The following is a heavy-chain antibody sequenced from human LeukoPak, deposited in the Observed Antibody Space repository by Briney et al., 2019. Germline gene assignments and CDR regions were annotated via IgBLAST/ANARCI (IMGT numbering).Heavy chain of an antibody. V-gene: IGHV3-53*01. CDR3: ARVDPSGWAIDY. CDR1: GFTVITND. J-gene: IGHJ4*02. CDR2: LYSDGNT. D-gene: IGHD6-25*01. Sequence: GGSLRLSCAASGFTVITNDMTWVRQAPGKGLEWVSVLYSDGNTKYADSVQGRFTISRDNSKNTLYLQMNSLRVEDTAVYYCARVDPSGWAIDYWGQGTLVTVSS.